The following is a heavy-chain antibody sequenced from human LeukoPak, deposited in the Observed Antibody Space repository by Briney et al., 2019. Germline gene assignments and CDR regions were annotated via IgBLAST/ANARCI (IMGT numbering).Heavy chain of an antibody. CDR2: TYYSGST. D-gene: IGHD3-10*01. CDR3: ARHGGDLADY. J-gene: IGHJ4*02. CDR1: SGSISSYY. V-gene: IGHV4-59*08. Sequence: QTMSPASTLASGSISSYYWGCIRHLQEDGMGWNGYTYYSGSTNYNSSLKSRVTLPGDTSKNQFSLKLSSVTAADTAVYYCARHGGDLADYWGQGTLVTVSS.